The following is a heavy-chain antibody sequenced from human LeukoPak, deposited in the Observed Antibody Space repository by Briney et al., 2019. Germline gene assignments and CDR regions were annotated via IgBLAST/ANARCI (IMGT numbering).Heavy chain of an antibody. CDR3: ARVPQGSSWPYYFDY. CDR1: GGTSSTYA. J-gene: IGHJ4*02. CDR2: IVPILGTA. Sequence: ASVKVSCKPSGGTSSTYAISWVRQAPGQGLEWVGRIVPILGTANYAQNFQGRVTITADRSTTTAYMELSSLRSEDTAVYYCARVPQGSSWPYYFDYWGQGTLVTVSS. V-gene: IGHV1-69*04. D-gene: IGHD6-13*01.